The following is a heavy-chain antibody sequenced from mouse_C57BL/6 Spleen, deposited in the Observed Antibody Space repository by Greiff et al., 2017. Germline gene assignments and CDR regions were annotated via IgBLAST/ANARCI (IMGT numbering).Heavy chain of an antibody. CDR1: GYTFTSYW. Sequence: QVQLKQPGAELVRPGSSVKLSCKASGYTFTSYWMDWVKQRPGQGLEWIGNIYPSDSETHYNQKFKDKATLTVDKSSSTAYLQLSSLTSEDSAVYYGARPTAQAYYYAMDYWGQGTSVTVSS. CDR2: IYPSDSET. V-gene: IGHV1-61*01. CDR3: ARPTAQAYYYAMDY. J-gene: IGHJ4*01. D-gene: IGHD3-2*02.